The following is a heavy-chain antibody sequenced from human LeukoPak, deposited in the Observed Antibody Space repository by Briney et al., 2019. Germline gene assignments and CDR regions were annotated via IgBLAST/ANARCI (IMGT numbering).Heavy chain of an antibody. V-gene: IGHV1-18*01. CDR2: ISAYNGNT. Sequence: GASVKVSCKASGYTFTSNAINWVRQAPGQGLEWMGWISAYNGNTNYAQKLQGRVTMTTDTSTSTAYMELRSLRSDDTAVYYCARDCSGGSCYSFPNYYYYYYMDVWGKGTTVTISS. J-gene: IGHJ6*03. CDR1: GYTFTSNA. CDR3: ARDCSGGSCYSFPNYYYYYYMDV. D-gene: IGHD2-15*01.